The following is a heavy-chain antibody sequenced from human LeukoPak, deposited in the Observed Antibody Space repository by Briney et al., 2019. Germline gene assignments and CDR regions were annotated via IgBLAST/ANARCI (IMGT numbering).Heavy chain of an antibody. D-gene: IGHD3-3*01. J-gene: IGHJ4*02. Sequence: GGSLRLSCGVSGFTFSTYALSWVRQAPGKGLEWVSAISSTGGSTYYADSVKGRFTISRDNSKNTLYLQMNSLRAEDTAVYYCAKDRYYDFWSGTTIDYWGQGTLVTVSS. CDR3: AKDRYYDFWSGTTIDY. CDR1: GFTFSTYA. V-gene: IGHV3-23*01. CDR2: ISSTGGST.